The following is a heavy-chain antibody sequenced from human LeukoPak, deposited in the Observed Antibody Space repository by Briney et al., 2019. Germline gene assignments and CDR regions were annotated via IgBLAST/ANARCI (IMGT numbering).Heavy chain of an antibody. Sequence: ASVKVSCKASGYTFTRYYMHWVRQAPGQGLEWMGIINPSGGSTSYAQKFQGRVTMTRDTSTSKVYMELSSLRSEDTAVYYCARVANQTFDIWGQGTMVTVSS. CDR1: GYTFTRYY. V-gene: IGHV1-46*01. CDR2: INPSGGST. J-gene: IGHJ3*02. D-gene: IGHD2-21*01. CDR3: ARVANQTFDI.